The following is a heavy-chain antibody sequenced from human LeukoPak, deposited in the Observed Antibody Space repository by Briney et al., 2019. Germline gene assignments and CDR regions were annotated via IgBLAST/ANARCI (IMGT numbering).Heavy chain of an antibody. CDR3: ARNSPDSSDYYISYYSYMDV. Sequence: SETLSLTCAVSGDSINSPNWWTWVRQPPEKGLEWIGEIWHSESTNYNPYLKSRVSISIDKSANQFSLRLTSVTAADTAIYYCARNSPDSSDYYISYYSYMDVWGKGTTVTVSS. D-gene: IGHD3-22*01. CDR1: GDSINSPNW. CDR2: IWHSEST. J-gene: IGHJ6*03. V-gene: IGHV4-4*02.